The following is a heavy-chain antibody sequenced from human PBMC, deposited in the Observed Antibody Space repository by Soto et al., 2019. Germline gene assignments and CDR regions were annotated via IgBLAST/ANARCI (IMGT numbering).Heavy chain of an antibody. V-gene: IGHV4-34*01. Sequence: LSLTCAVYGGSFSGYYWSWIRQPPGKGLEWIGEINHSGSTNYNPSLKSRVTISVDTSKNQFSLKLSSVTAADTAVYYCARIGYSFSGWFDPWGKGTLVTVS. J-gene: IGHJ5*02. CDR3: ARIGYSFSGWFDP. CDR1: GGSFSGYY. CDR2: INHSGST. D-gene: IGHD2-15*01.